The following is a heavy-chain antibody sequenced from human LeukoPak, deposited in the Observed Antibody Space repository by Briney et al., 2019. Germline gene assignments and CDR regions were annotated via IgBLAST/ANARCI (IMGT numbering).Heavy chain of an antibody. V-gene: IGHV3-30*18. CDR1: GFTFSSYG. J-gene: IGHJ5*02. Sequence: GGSLRLSCAASGFTFSSYGMHWVRQAPGKGLEWVAVISYDGSNKYYADSVKGRFTISRDNSKNTLYLQMNSLRAEDTAVYYCAKDLRYCSSTSCPSEDPWGQGTLVTVSS. CDR2: ISYDGSNK. D-gene: IGHD2-2*01. CDR3: AKDLRYCSSTSCPSEDP.